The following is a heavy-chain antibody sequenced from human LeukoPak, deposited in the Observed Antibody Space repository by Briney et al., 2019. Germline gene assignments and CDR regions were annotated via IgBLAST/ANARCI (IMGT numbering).Heavy chain of an antibody. D-gene: IGHD2-2*01. V-gene: IGHV4-30-2*01. CDR3: ARSKGLYCSSTSCSYFDY. J-gene: IGHJ4*02. CDR2: IYHSGST. Sequence: PSQTLSLTCTVSGGSISSGGYYWSWIRQPLGKGLEWIGYIYHSGSTYYNPSLKSRVTISVDRSKNQFSLKLSSVTAADTAVYYCARSKGLYCSSTSCSYFDYWGQGTLVTVSS. CDR1: GGSISSGGYY.